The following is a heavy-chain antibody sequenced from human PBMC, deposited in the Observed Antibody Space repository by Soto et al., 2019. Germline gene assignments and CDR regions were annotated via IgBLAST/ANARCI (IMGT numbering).Heavy chain of an antibody. CDR3: ARDLYYYYGMDV. Sequence: GSLRLSCAASGFTDSSNYMSWVRQAPGKGLEWVSVIYSGGSTYYADSVRGRFTISRDNSKNTLYLQMNSLRAEDTAVYYCARDLYYYYGMDVWGQGTTVTVSS. CDR2: IYSGGST. V-gene: IGHV3-53*01. J-gene: IGHJ6*02. CDR1: GFTDSSNY.